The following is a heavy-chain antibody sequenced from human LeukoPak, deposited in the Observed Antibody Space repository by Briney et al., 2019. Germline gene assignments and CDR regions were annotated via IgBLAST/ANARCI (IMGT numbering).Heavy chain of an antibody. CDR1: GGSISSFY. CDR2: IYTSGST. V-gene: IGHV4-4*09. D-gene: IGHD6-13*01. Sequence: SETLSLTCTVSGGSISSFYWSWIRQPPGKGLEWIGYIYTSGSTNYNPSLKSRVTISVDTSKNQFSLKLSSVTPADTAVYYCSSGTDYYYMDVWGKGTTVTVSS. J-gene: IGHJ6*03. CDR3: SSGTDYYYMDV.